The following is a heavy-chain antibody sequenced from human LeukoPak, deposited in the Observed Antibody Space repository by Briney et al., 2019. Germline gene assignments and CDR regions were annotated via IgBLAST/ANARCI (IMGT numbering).Heavy chain of an antibody. V-gene: IGHV3-30*04. D-gene: IGHD1-1*01. CDR2: ISYDGSNK. Sequence: GGSLRLSCAASGFTFSSYAMHWVRQAPGKGLEWVAVISYDGSNKYYADSVKGRFTISRDNSKNTLYLQMNSLRAEDTAVYYCALVGTGTNDYWGQGTLVTVSS. CDR3: ALVGTGTNDY. CDR1: GFTFSSYA. J-gene: IGHJ4*02.